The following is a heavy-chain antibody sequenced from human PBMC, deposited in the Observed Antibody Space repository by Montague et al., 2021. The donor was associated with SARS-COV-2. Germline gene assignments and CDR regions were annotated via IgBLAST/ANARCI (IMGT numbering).Heavy chain of an antibody. CDR3: ARSQDCSTTSCHFDY. V-gene: IGHV4-38-2*02. CDR2: IYHSGST. J-gene: IGHJ4*02. CDR1: GYSISSGYY. Sequence: SETLSLTCTVSGYSISSGYYWGWIRRPPGKGLEWIESIYHSGSTXYNPSLKSRVTISVDTSKNQFSLKLSSVTAADTAVYYCARSQDCSTTSCHFDYWGQGTLVTVSS. D-gene: IGHD2-2*01.